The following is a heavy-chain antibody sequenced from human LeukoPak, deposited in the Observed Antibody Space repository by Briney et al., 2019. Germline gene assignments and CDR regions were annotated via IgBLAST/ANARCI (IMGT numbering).Heavy chain of an antibody. D-gene: IGHD5-18*01. V-gene: IGHV1-46*01. CDR3: ARGGGVDTVWEDYLDY. Sequence: ASVKVSCKASGYTFTSYYMHWVRQAPGQGLEWMGIINPSGGSTSYAQKFQGRVTMTRDTSTSTVYMELSSLRSEDTAVYYCARGGGVDTVWEDYLDYWGQGTLVTVSS. J-gene: IGHJ4*02. CDR2: INPSGGST. CDR1: GYTFTSYY.